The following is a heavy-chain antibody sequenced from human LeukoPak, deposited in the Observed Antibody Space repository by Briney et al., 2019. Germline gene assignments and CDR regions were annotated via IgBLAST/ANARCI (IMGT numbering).Heavy chain of an antibody. Sequence: SETLSLTCTVSGGSVSSDSYFWTWIRQPPGKGLEWIGYIYYSGSTNYNPSLKSRVTISLDTSKSQISLKLSSVTAADTAVYYCARDDYGEGVVDYWGQGTLVTVSS. CDR3: ARDDYGEGVVDY. D-gene: IGHD4-17*01. CDR1: GGSVSSDSYF. V-gene: IGHV4-61*01. J-gene: IGHJ4*02. CDR2: IYYSGST.